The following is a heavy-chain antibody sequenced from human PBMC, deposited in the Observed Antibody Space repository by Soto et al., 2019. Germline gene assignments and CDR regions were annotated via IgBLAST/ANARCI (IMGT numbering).Heavy chain of an antibody. CDR1: GFTFSTSW. CDR3: ARDRGYNCYDY. CDR2: IKEDGSEK. J-gene: IGHJ4*02. D-gene: IGHD2-21*01. Sequence: GRSLRLSCAASGFTFSTSWMNWVRQAPGKGLEWVAGIKEDGSEKYYVDSVKGRFTISRDNVGNSLYLQMNGLRGEDTAVYFCARDRGYNCYDYWGLGTLVTVSS. V-gene: IGHV3-7*01.